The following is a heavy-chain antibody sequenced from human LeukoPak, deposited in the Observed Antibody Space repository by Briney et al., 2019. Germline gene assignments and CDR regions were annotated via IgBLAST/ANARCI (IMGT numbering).Heavy chain of an antibody. CDR1: GGSISSSSYH. V-gene: IGHV3-7*01. D-gene: IGHD1-14*01. Sequence: PSETLSLTCTVSGGSISSSSYHWGWIRQPPGKGLEWVANIKKDGSQKYYVDSVKGRFTISRDNAKNSQFLQMNSLRVEDTAMYYCATDPAGIGSESYWGQGTQVTVSS. J-gene: IGHJ4*02. CDR2: IKKDGSQK. CDR3: ATDPAGIGSESY.